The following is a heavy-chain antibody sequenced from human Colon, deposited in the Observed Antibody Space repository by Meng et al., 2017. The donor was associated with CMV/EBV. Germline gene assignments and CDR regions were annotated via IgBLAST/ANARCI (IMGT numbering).Heavy chain of an antibody. D-gene: IGHD6-6*01. CDR2: LYSGGNT. CDR3: TRDVLGSSSSSVSFDI. V-gene: IGHV3-66*02. J-gene: IGHJ3*02. CDR1: GFSGSSTY. Sequence: GGSLRLSCAVSGFSGSSTYMNWVRQAPGKGLEWVSFLYSGGNTFYADSVKGRFTVSRDNSMNTLYLQMNNLDPEDTAVYYCTRDVLGSSSSSVSFDIWGQGTMVTVSS.